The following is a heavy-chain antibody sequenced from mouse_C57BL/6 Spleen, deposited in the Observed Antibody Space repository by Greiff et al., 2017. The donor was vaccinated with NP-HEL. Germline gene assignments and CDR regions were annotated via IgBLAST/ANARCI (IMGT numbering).Heavy chain of an antibody. CDR1: GYTFTSYW. CDR3: ASSHYYGSSYEYYFDY. V-gene: IGHV1-72*01. D-gene: IGHD1-1*01. J-gene: IGHJ2*01. Sequence: QVQLQQPGAELVKPGASVKLSCKASGYTFTSYWMHWVKQRPGRGLEWIGRIDPNSGGTKYNEKFKSKATLTVDKSSSTAYMQLSSLTSEDSAVYYCASSHYYGSSYEYYFDYWGQGTTLTVSS. CDR2: IDPNSGGT.